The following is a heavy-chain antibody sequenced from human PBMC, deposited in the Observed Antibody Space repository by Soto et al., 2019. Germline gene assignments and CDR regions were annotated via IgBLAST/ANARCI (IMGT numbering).Heavy chain of an antibody. Sequence: XETLSLSCTVSGDSISRSGYGWGWIRQPPGKGLEWIGSLCYGGETYYSPSLKSRVIFSVDSSKNHLSLNLSSVTAADTAVYYCSRRAPEGFDPWGQGTLVTVS. CDR2: LCYGGET. CDR3: SRRAPEGFDP. CDR1: GDSISRSGYG. V-gene: IGHV4-39*02. J-gene: IGHJ5*02.